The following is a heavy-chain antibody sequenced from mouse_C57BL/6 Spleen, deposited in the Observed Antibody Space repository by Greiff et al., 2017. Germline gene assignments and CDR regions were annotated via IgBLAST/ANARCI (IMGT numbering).Heavy chain of an antibody. J-gene: IGHJ4*01. CDR2: INPSNGGT. CDR3: PKRGLVNTVVSQDYYAMDY. Sequence: QVHVKQPGTELVKPGASVKLSCKASGYTFTSYWMHWVKQRPGQGLEWIGNINPSNGGTNYNEKFKSKATLTVDKSSSTAYMQLSSLTSEDSAVYDCPKRGLVNTVVSQDYYAMDYWGQGTPVTVSS. V-gene: IGHV1-53*01. CDR1: GYTFTSYW. D-gene: IGHD1-1*01.